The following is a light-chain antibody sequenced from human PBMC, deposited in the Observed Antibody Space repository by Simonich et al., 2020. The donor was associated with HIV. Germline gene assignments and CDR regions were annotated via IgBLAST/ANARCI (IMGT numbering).Light chain of an antibody. Sequence: SYVLTQPPSVSVAPGKTARVTCGGNNIGSKSVHWYQQKPGQAPVLVFYDDSDRPSGIPERISGSNSGNTATLTISRVEAGDEADYYCQVWDTNTAHLVFGGGTKLTVL. V-gene: IGLV3-21*03. CDR2: DDS. CDR3: QVWDTNTAHLV. J-gene: IGLJ2*01. CDR1: NIGSKS.